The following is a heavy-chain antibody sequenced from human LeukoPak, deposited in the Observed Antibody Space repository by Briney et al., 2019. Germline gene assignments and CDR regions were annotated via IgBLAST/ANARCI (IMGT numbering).Heavy chain of an antibody. CDR2: ISYDGSNK. CDR1: GFTFSSYA. J-gene: IGHJ4*02. V-gene: IGHV3-30-3*01. Sequence: GGSLRLSCTVSGFTFSSYAIHWVRQAPGKGLEWVAVISYDGSNKYYADSVKGRFTISRDNSKNTLYLQMNSLRAEDTAVYYCARDLNYYDSSGWYYWGQGTLVTVSS. D-gene: IGHD3-22*01. CDR3: ARDLNYYDSSGWYY.